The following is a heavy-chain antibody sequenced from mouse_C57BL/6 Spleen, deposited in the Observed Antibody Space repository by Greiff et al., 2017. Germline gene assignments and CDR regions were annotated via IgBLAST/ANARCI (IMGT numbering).Heavy chain of an antibody. CDR3: ARRDYYGSSYFDV. Sequence: VQLQQSGAELMKPGASVKLSCKATGYTFTGYWIEWVQQRPGQGLEWIGEILPGSGSINYTATFKGKATFTADTSSNTAYLQLSSLTTEDSAIYYCARRDYYGSSYFDVWGTGTTVTVSS. V-gene: IGHV1-9*01. CDR1: GYTFTGYW. CDR2: ILPGSGSI. D-gene: IGHD1-1*01. J-gene: IGHJ1*03.